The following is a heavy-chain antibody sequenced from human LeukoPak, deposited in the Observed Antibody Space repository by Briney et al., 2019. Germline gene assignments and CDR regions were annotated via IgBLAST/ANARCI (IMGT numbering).Heavy chain of an antibody. D-gene: IGHD2-15*01. CDR2: IKQDGSEK. CDR1: GFTFSSYW. Sequence: PGGSLRLSCAASGFTFSSYWMSWVRQAPGKGLEWVANIKQDGSEKYYVDSVKGRFTISRDNAKNSLYLQMNSLRAEDTAVYYCARGYCSGGSCYSVFDYYYYMDVWGKGTTVTVSS. J-gene: IGHJ6*03. V-gene: IGHV3-7*01. CDR3: ARGYCSGGSCYSVFDYYYYMDV.